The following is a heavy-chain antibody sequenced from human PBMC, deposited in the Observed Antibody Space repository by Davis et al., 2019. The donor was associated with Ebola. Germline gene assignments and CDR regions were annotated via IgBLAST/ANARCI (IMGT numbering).Heavy chain of an antibody. Sequence: AASVKVSCKASGYTFTSYGISWVRQAPGQALEWMGWISAYSGDTKYAQKVQGRVTMTTDTSTTTAYMELRSLRSDDTAVYYCTTPGGQDSGYDVFDIWGQGTMVTVSS. CDR1: GYTFTSYG. D-gene: IGHD5-12*01. J-gene: IGHJ3*02. CDR2: ISAYSGDT. V-gene: IGHV1-18*04. CDR3: TTPGGQDSGYDVFDI.